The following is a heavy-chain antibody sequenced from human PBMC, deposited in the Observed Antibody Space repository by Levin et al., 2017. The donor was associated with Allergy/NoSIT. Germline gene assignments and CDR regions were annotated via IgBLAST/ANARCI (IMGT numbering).Heavy chain of an antibody. CDR3: AREGGSGSYAAY. V-gene: IGHV3-48*02. CDR1: GFTFSDYS. J-gene: IGHJ4*02. D-gene: IGHD3-10*01. Sequence: GGSLRLSCAASGFTFSDYSMNWVRQAPGKGLEWVSYIRRSSSTTYYADSVKGRFTISRDNAKNSLYLQMNSLRDDDTAVYYCAREGGSGSYAAYWGQGTLVTVSS. CDR2: IRRSSSTT.